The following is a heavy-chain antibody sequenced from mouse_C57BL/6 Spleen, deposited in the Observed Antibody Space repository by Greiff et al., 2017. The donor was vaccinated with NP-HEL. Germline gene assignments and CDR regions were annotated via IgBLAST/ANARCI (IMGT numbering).Heavy chain of an antibody. D-gene: IGHD1-1*01. J-gene: IGHJ2*01. CDR2: ICGDDDK. CDR3: ARVHYGSSGFDY. V-gene: IGHV8-8*01. Sequence: LKESGPGILQPSQSLSLTCSFSGFSLSTFGMGVVWLRQPSGLGLEWLANICGDDDKYYNPALKSRLTISKDTSKNQVLLKIANVDTADTATYYCARVHYGSSGFDYWGQGTTLTVSS. CDR1: GFSLSTFGMG.